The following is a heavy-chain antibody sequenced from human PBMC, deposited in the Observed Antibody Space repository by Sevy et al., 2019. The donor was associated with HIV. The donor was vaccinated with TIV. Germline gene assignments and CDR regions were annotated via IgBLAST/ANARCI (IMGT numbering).Heavy chain of an antibody. CDR1: GFTLSSYW. Sequence: VGSLRLSCAASGFTLSSYWMSWVRQAPGKGLEWVANIKQDGSEKYYVDSVKGRFTISRDNAKNSLYLQMNSLRVEDTAAYYCARARAYYYDNSGYSFDYWGQGTLVTVSS. CDR2: IKQDGSEK. CDR3: ARARAYYYDNSGYSFDY. V-gene: IGHV3-7*01. D-gene: IGHD3-22*01. J-gene: IGHJ4*02.